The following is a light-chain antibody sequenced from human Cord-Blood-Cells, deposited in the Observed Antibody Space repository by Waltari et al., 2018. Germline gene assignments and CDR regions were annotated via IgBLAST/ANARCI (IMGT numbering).Light chain of an antibody. Sequence: DIQMTQAPSSLSASVGDRVTITCRASQSISSYLNWYQQKPGKAPKLLIYAESSLQSGVSSRFSGSGSGRDFTLTISSLKPEDFANYYCQQSYSTLPLTFGGGTKVEIK. J-gene: IGKJ4*01. CDR2: AES. CDR1: QSISSY. V-gene: IGKV1-39*01. CDR3: QQSYSTLPLT.